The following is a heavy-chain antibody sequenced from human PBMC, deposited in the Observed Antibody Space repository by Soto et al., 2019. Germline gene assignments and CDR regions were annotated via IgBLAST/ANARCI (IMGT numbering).Heavy chain of an antibody. Sequence: ASVKVSCKASGYTFTSYGIIWVRQAPGQGLEWMGWISAYNGNTNYAQKLQGRVTMTTNTSTSTAYMELRSLRTDDTAVYYCARDPKYNWNYVDYYYGMDVWGQGTTVTVSS. CDR2: ISAYNGNT. J-gene: IGHJ6*02. D-gene: IGHD1-7*01. V-gene: IGHV1-18*04. CDR1: GYTFTSYG. CDR3: ARDPKYNWNYVDYYYGMDV.